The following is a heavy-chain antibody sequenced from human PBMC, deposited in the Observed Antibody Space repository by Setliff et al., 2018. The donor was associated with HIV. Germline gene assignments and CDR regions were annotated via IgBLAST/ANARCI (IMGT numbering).Heavy chain of an antibody. CDR1: GDTFSSYA. CDR2: IIPVLGLS. CDR3: AREEYYYGSGSYPN. Sequence: SVKVSCKASGDTFSSYAISWVRQAPGQGLEWMGGIIPVLGLSYYAQNFQGRVTITADESTSTAYMELSSLRSEDTAVYYCAREEYYYGSGSYPNWGQGTLVTVSS. V-gene: IGHV1-69*10. J-gene: IGHJ4*02. D-gene: IGHD3-10*01.